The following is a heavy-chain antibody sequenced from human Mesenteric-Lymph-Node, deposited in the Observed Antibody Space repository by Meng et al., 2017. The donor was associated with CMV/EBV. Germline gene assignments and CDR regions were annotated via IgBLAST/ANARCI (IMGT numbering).Heavy chain of an antibody. J-gene: IGHJ6*02. V-gene: IGHV3-30*02. CDR1: GFTVSSYG. D-gene: IGHD6-19*01. CDR2: IRYDGSNK. CDR3: AKDLLAVAGTVSLYQYYGMDV. Sequence: GGSLRLSCAASGFTVSSYGMHWVRQAPGKGLEWVAFIRYDGSNKYYADSVKGRFTISRDNSKNTLYLQLNSLRAEDTAVYYCAKDLLAVAGTVSLYQYYGMDVWGQGTTVTVSS.